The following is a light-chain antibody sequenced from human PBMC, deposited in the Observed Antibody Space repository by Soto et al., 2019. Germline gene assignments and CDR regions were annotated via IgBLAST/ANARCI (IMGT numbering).Light chain of an antibody. CDR2: GSS. Sequence: EIVMTQSPAILSVSPGERATLSCRASQSVSRNLAWYQQKPGQAPRLLISGSSARATGIPARFSGSGSGTEFTLTISSLQSEDFAVYYCQQYNNWPITFGQGTRLEIK. V-gene: IGKV3-15*01. CDR1: QSVSRN. J-gene: IGKJ5*01. CDR3: QQYNNWPIT.